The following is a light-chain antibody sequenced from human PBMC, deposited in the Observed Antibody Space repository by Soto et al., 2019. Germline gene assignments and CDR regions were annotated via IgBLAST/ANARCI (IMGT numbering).Light chain of an antibody. CDR1: SSDVGAYNY. CDR2: EVK. Sequence: QSALTQPASVSGSPGQSITISCTGTSSDVGAYNYVSWYQQYPGKAPKLMIYEVKNRPSGVSNRFSGSRSGSTASRPISGLQAEDEADYYRSSYTTNSTGGYVFGTGTKLTVL. CDR3: SSYTTNSTGGYV. J-gene: IGLJ1*01. V-gene: IGLV2-14*01.